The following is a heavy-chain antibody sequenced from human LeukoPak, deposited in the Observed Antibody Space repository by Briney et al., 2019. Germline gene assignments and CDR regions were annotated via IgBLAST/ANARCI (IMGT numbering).Heavy chain of an antibody. CDR1: GFTVSGNY. J-gene: IGHJ4*02. V-gene: IGHV3-53*01. D-gene: IGHD3-22*01. CDR2: IYSGGST. CDR3: ASQYYYDSSGYYYPFDY. Sequence: PGGSLRLSCAASGFTVSGNYMSWVRQAPGKGLEWVSVIYSGGSTYYADSVKGRFTIYRDNSKNTLYLQMNSLRAEDTAVYYCASQYYYDSSGYYYPFDYWGQGTLVTVSS.